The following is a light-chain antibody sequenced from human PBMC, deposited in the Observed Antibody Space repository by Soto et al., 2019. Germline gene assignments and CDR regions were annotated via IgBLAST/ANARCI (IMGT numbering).Light chain of an antibody. CDR2: TAS. Sequence: PGERATFSCRASQSVNRTHLAWYQQKPGQAPRLLMFTASSRATGIPDRFSGTGSGTDFTLTISRLESEDSAVYYCQQFGTSPRTFGQGTKVEIK. CDR3: QQFGTSPRT. J-gene: IGKJ1*01. V-gene: IGKV3-20*01. CDR1: QSVNRTH.